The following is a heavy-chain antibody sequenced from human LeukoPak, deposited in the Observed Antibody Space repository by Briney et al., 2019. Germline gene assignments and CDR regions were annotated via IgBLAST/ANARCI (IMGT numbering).Heavy chain of an antibody. CDR2: IKQDGSEK. CDR1: GFTFNKYW. V-gene: IGHV3-7*01. CDR3: ARDFSGSFDY. Sequence: GGSLRLSCGASGFTFNKYWMSWVRQAPGKGLEWVANIKQDGSEKWYVDSVEGRFSISRDNAKNSLDLQMNSLRAEATAVYYCARDFSGSFDYWGQGTLVTVSS. D-gene: IGHD5-12*01. J-gene: IGHJ4*02.